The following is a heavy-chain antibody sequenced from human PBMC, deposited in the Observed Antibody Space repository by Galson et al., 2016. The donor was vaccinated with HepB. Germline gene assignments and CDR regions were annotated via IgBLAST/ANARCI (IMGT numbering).Heavy chain of an antibody. CDR2: INHSGNT. CDR3: VAGTYDDYVWGSFRLGY. D-gene: IGHD3-16*02. V-gene: IGHV4-34*01. J-gene: IGHJ4*02. Sequence: SWIHQPPGKGLEWIGEINHSGNTNYNPSLKSRVTISVDTSKNQFSLKLSSVTAADTAVYYCVAGTYDDYVWGSFRLGYWGQGTLVTVSS.